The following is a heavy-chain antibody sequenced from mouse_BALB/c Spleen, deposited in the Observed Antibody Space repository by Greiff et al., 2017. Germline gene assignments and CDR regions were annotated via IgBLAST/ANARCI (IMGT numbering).Heavy chain of an antibody. V-gene: IGHV3-2*02. Sequence: VQLKESGPGLVKPSQSLSLTCTVTGYSITSDYAWNWIRQFPGNKLEWMGYISYSGSTSYNPSLKSRISITRDTSKNQFFLQLNSVTTEDTATYYCATGTSPFAYWGQGTLVTVSA. CDR2: ISYSGST. D-gene: IGHD4-1*01. J-gene: IGHJ3*01. CDR1: GYSITSDYA. CDR3: ATGTSPFAY.